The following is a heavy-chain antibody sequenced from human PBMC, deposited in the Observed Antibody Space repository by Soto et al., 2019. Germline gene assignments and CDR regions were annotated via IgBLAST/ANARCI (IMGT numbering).Heavy chain of an antibody. D-gene: IGHD4-4*01. V-gene: IGHV1-3*01. CDR3: ARQTTVNYYYDYVMDV. J-gene: IGHJ6*02. CDR1: GYTFTSYA. CDR2: TNAGNGNT. Sequence: GASVKVSCKASGYTFTSYAMHWVRQAPGQRLVCMGWTNAGNGNTKYSQKSHDRVTITRDTSANTVYMELNRLRSEDTAVYYCARQTTVNYYYDYVMDVWGQGTKVTVSS.